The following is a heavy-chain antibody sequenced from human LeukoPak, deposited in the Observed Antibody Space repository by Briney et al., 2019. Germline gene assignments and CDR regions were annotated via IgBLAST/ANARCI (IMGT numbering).Heavy chain of an antibody. Sequence: PGGSLRLSCAASGFTFSSYWMHWVRQVPGKGLVWVSRINSDGSSTSYADSVKGRFTISRDNAKNTLYLQMNSLRAEDTAVYYCAREEGSYPSTTRFDPWGQGTLVTVSS. CDR1: GFTFSSYW. J-gene: IGHJ5*02. D-gene: IGHD1-26*01. CDR3: AREEGSYPSTTRFDP. CDR2: INSDGSST. V-gene: IGHV3-74*01.